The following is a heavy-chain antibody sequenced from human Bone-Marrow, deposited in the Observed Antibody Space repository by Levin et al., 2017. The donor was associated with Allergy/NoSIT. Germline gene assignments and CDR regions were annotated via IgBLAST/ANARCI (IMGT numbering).Heavy chain of an antibody. Sequence: SGGSLRLSCAASGFTFSDYYMSWIRQAPGKGLEWVSYISSSSSYTNYADSVKGRFTISRDNAKNSLYLQMNSLRAEDTAVYYCARYHCSGGSCYSGDAFDIWGQGTMVTVSS. CDR3: ARYHCSGGSCYSGDAFDI. D-gene: IGHD2-15*01. CDR2: ISSSSSYT. J-gene: IGHJ3*02. V-gene: IGHV3-11*03. CDR1: GFTFSDYY.